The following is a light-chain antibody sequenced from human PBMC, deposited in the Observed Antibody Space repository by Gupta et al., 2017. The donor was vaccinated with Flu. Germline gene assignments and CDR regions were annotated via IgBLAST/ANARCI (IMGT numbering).Light chain of an antibody. J-gene: IGLJ2*01. Sequence: QSVLTQPPSVSAAPGQRVTLSCSGSSSNIGSQYVSWYQHLPGATPRLLIYENNKRPAGIPDRFSGSKPGTAVTLASTGLQAGDEADYYCGTWDNSLNAALFGGGTKLTVL. V-gene: IGLV1-51*02. CDR3: GTWDNSLNAAL. CDR2: ENN. CDR1: SSNIGSQY.